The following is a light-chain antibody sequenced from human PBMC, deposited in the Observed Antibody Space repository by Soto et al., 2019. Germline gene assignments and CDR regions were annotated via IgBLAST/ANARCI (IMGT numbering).Light chain of an antibody. CDR2: KAS. CDR3: QQYNSYSPT. Sequence: DIQMTQTPYTLSASVGDRVTITCRASQSISTWLAWYQQEPGKAPKFLIHKASSLQSGVPSRFSGSGSGTDFTLTISSLHPDDFATYYCQQYNSYSPTFGQGAKV. V-gene: IGKV1-5*03. CDR1: QSISTW. J-gene: IGKJ1*01.